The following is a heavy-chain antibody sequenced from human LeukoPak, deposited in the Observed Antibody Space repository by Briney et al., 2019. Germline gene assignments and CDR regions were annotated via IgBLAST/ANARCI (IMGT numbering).Heavy chain of an antibody. Sequence: SETLSLTCAVYGGSFSGYYWSWIRQPPGKGLEWIGEINHSGSTNYNPSLKSRVSISVDTSKNQFSLKLSSVTAADTAVYYCARLFTSYDILTGYYVRTYYFDYWGQGTLVTVSS. D-gene: IGHD3-9*01. V-gene: IGHV4-34*01. CDR1: GGSFSGYY. J-gene: IGHJ4*02. CDR3: ARLFTSYDILTGYYVRTYYFDY. CDR2: INHSGST.